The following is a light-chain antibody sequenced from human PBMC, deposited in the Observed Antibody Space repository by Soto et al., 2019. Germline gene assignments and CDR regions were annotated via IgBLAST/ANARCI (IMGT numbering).Light chain of an antibody. CDR3: SSYTSSTTAYV. V-gene: IGLV2-14*03. J-gene: IGLJ1*01. CDR2: DVS. Sequence: QSALTQPASVSGSPGQSITISCTGTSSDVGGYNFVSWYQQHPGEAPKLVMFDVSNRPSGISSRFSGSKSGNTASLTISGLQAEDEAVYYCSSYTSSTTAYVFGAGTKLTVL. CDR1: SSDVGGYNF.